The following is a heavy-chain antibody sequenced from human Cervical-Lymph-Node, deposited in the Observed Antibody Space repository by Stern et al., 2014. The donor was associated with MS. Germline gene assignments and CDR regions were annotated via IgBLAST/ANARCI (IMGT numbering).Heavy chain of an antibody. CDR2: ISYDGSDT. Sequence: VQLVESGGGVVQPGTSLRLTCTVSGFTFSSYGMTWVRQAPGKGLAWVSGISYDGSDTYYAESVKGRFTISRDNSKNTLDLEMRSLRPEDTAVYYCVKRGITEVRGVRLGDYWGPGTLVIVSS. J-gene: IGHJ4*02. CDR3: VKRGITEVRGVRLGDY. V-gene: IGHV3-30*18. D-gene: IGHD3-10*01. CDR1: GFTFSSYG.